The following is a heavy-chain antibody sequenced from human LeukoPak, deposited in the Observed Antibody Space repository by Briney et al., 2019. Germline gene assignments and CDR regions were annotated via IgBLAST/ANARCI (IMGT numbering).Heavy chain of an antibody. CDR2: ISYDGSNK. J-gene: IGHJ4*02. CDR1: GFTFSSYG. V-gene: IGHV3-30*18. D-gene: IGHD1-20*01. CDR3: AKLSLTGLSFDY. Sequence: GGSLRLSCAASGFTFSSYGMHWVRQAPGKGLEWVAVISYDGSNKYYADSVKGRFTISRDNSKDTLYLQMNNLRAEDTAVYYCAKLSLTGLSFDYWGQGTLVTVSS.